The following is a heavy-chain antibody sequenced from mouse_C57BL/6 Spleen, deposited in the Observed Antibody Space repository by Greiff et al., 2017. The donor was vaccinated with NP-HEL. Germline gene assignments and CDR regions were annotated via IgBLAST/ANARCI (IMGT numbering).Heavy chain of an antibody. Sequence: QVQLQQSGAELVKPGASVKISCKASGYAFSSYWMNWVKQRPGKGLEWIGQIYPGDGDTNYNGKFKGKATLTADKSSSTAYMQLSSLTSEDSAVYFCARYDTTVVEASWFAYWGQGTLVTVSA. J-gene: IGHJ3*01. D-gene: IGHD1-1*01. CDR2: IYPGDGDT. V-gene: IGHV1-80*01. CDR1: GYAFSSYW. CDR3: ARYDTTVVEASWFAY.